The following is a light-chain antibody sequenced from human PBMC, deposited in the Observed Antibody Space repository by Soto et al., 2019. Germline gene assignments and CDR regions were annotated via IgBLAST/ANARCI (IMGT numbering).Light chain of an antibody. CDR3: QQYVTSSPRT. V-gene: IGKV3-20*01. CDR2: GIS. J-gene: IGKJ1*01. CDR1: HTISSSY. Sequence: EIVLTQSTGTLSLSPAERAALSCRASHTISSSYLAWYQQKPGQAPRLLMYGISRRAAGIPDRFSGSGSGTDFTLTITRLEPEDFAVYYCQQYVTSSPRTFGQGTEVDIE.